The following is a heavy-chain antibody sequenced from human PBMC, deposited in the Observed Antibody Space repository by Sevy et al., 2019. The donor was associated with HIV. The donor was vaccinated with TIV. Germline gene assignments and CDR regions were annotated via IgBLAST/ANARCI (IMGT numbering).Heavy chain of an antibody. Sequence: GGCLRLSCAASGFTFSKYSMSWVRQPPGKGLEWVSTLSFGCGEINYADSVKGRFTISRVNSKSSVYLQMNNLGLEDTAVYYCAREGCTKPHDYWGQGTLVTVSS. J-gene: IGHJ4*02. CDR2: LSFGCGEI. CDR1: GFTFSKYS. CDR3: AREGCTKPHDY. V-gene: IGHV3-23*01. D-gene: IGHD2-8*01.